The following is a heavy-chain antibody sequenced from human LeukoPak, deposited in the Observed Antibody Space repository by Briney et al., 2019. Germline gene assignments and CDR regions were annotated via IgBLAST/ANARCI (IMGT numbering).Heavy chain of an antibody. CDR2: IIPIFGTA. CDR3: AREVYGAHDY. V-gene: IGHV1-69*01. Sequence: ASVKVSCKASGGTFSNYAISWVRQAPGQGLEWMGGIIPIFGTANYAQKFQGRVTITADESTSTAYMELSSLRSEDTAVYYCAREVYGAHDYWGQGTLVTVSS. CDR1: GGTFSNYA. D-gene: IGHD1-14*01. J-gene: IGHJ4*02.